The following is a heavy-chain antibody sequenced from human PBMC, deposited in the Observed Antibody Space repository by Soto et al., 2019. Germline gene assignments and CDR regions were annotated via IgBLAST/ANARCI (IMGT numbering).Heavy chain of an antibody. CDR3: AREDTANGGAFDV. Sequence: GASVKVSCKASGYTFITYYMNWVRQAPGQGLEWMGMINPRGGSTSYAQKFQDTATMTRDTSTSTVYMELSSLRSEDTAVYYCAREDTANGGAFDVWGQGTMVTVS. CDR2: INPRGGST. J-gene: IGHJ3*01. D-gene: IGHD5-18*01. V-gene: IGHV1-46*01. CDR1: GYTFITYY.